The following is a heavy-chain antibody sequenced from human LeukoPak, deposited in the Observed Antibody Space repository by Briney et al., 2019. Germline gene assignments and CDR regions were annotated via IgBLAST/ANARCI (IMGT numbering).Heavy chain of an antibody. J-gene: IGHJ3*01. V-gene: IGHV3-30*02. CDR1: GFTLSSYG. CDR3: AKDLSRGSYPEAFDV. D-gene: IGHD2-2*01. CDR2: IRYNGIHQ. Sequence: PGGCLRLSCAASGFTLSSYGMHWVRQAPGGGLDWVAFIRYNGIHQFYGDAVKGRFTFSRDTSKNTVFLEMNSLRPEDTALYYCAKDLSRGSYPEAFDVWGQGTMVIVSS.